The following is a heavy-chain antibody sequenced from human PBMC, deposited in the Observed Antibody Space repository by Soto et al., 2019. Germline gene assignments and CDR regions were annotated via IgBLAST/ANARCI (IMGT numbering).Heavy chain of an antibody. D-gene: IGHD3-9*01. CDR1: GFTFSSYG. CDR3: XTEVYDILTGSLYYFDY. J-gene: IGHJ4*02. V-gene: IGHV3-30*03. Sequence: PGGSLRLSCAASGFTFSSYGMHWVRQAPGKGLEWVAVISYDGSNKYYADTVKGRFTISRDNSKNTLYLQMNSLRAEDTVLYYXXTEVYDILTGSLYYFDYWGQGTLVTXSS. CDR2: ISYDGSNK.